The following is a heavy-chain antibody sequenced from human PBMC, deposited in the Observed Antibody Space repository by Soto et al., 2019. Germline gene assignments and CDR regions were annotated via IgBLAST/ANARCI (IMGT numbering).Heavy chain of an antibody. Sequence: GASVKVSCKASGYTFTSYAMHWVRQAPGQRLEWMGWINAGNGNTKYSQKFQGRVTITRDTSASTAYMELSSLRSEDTAVYYCARSAIVLLPMVRGLHNWFDPWGQGTLVTVSS. CDR3: ARSAIVLLPMVRGLHNWFDP. J-gene: IGHJ5*02. D-gene: IGHD3-10*01. CDR1: GYTFTSYA. CDR2: INAGNGNT. V-gene: IGHV1-3*01.